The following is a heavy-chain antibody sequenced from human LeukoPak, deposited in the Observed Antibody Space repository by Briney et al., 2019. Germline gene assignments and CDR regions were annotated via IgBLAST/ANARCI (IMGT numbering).Heavy chain of an antibody. CDR2: IHPNTGGT. Sequence: ASVKVSCKASGYTFTGHYIYWVRQAPGQGPEWMGWIHPNTGGTNYGQTFQGRVTMTTDTSTSTAYMELRGLRSDDTAVYYCARDSDMITFTGDAFDIWGQGTMVTVSS. D-gene: IGHD3-16*01. J-gene: IGHJ3*02. CDR3: ARDSDMITFTGDAFDI. V-gene: IGHV1-2*02. CDR1: GYTFTGHY.